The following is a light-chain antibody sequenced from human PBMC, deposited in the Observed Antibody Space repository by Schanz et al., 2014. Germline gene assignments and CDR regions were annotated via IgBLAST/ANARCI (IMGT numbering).Light chain of an antibody. V-gene: IGLV2-14*01. J-gene: IGLJ2*01. CDR3: SAYTSSSTLV. CDR1: SSDVGGYNY. CDR2: DVT. Sequence: QSALTQPASVSGSPGQSITISCTGTSSDVGGYNYVSWYQQHPGKAPKLMIYDVTKRPSGVPDRFSGSKSGNTASLTISGLQAEDEADYYCSAYTSSSTLVFGGGTKVTVL.